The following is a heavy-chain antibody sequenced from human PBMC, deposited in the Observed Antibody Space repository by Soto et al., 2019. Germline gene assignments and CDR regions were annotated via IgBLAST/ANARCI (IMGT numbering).Heavy chain of an antibody. J-gene: IGHJ5*02. CDR2: ISSPSTNT. CDR3: VRQQYDFLVDP. V-gene: IGHV3-21*01. D-gene: IGHD3-3*01. Sequence: GGSLRLSCAASGFTFSNYNMNWVRQAPGKGLEWVSYISSPSTNTYYADSVKGRFTISRDDAKNSLYLQMDSLRVEDSAIYYCVRQQYDFLVDPWGQGTLVTVSS. CDR1: GFTFSNYN.